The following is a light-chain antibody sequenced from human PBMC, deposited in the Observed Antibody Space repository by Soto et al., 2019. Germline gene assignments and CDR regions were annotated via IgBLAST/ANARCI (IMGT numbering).Light chain of an antibody. J-gene: IGLJ1*01. Sequence: QSALTQPASVSGSPGQSITISCTGTSSDVGGYNYVSWYQQHPGKAPKLMIYDVSNRPSGVSNRFSGSKSRNTASLTISGLQAEDEADYYCSSYTSSSTLLYVFGTATKVTVL. CDR1: SSDVGGYNY. V-gene: IGLV2-14*01. CDR3: SSYTSSSTLLYV. CDR2: DVS.